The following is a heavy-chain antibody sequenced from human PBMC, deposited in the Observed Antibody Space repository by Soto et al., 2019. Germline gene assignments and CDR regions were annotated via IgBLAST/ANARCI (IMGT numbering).Heavy chain of an antibody. CDR2: IYYSGST. D-gene: IGHD6-13*01. J-gene: IGHJ4*02. Sequence: PSETLSLTCTVSGGSISSGGYYWSWIRQHPGKGLEWIGYIYYSGSTYYNPSLKSRVTISVDTSKNQFSLKLSSVTAADTAVYYCARGRVGSSSWGTTPYYWGQGTLVTVSS. CDR1: GGSISSGGYY. V-gene: IGHV4-31*03. CDR3: ARGRVGSSSWGTTPYY.